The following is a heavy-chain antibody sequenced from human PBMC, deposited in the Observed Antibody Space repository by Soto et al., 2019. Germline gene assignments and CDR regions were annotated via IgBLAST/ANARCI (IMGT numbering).Heavy chain of an antibody. CDR2: ISGSGGST. D-gene: IGHD2-2*02. J-gene: IGHJ6*02. V-gene: IGHV3-23*01. CDR3: AKAGGRYCSSTSCYKAGSYYYYGMDV. Sequence: GGSLRLSCAASGFTFSSYAMSWVRQAPGKGLEWVSAISGSGGSTYYADSVKGRFTISRDNSKNTLYLQMNSLRAEDTAVYYCAKAGGRYCSSTSCYKAGSYYYYGMDVWGQGTTVTVS. CDR1: GFTFSSYA.